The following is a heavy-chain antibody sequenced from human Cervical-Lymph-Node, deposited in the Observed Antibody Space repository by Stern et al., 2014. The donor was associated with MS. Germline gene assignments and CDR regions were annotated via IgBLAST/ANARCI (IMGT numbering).Heavy chain of an antibody. CDR3: AREAMVRGVTRSRYGMDV. CDR1: GGTFSSYA. D-gene: IGHD3-10*01. CDR2: IIPIFGTA. Sequence: QVQLVQSGAEVKKPGSSVKVSCKASGGTFSSYAISWVRQAPGQGLEWMGGIIPIFGTANYAQKFQGRVTITADESTSTAYMELSSLRSEDTAVYYCAREAMVRGVTRSRYGMDVWGQGTTVTVSS. J-gene: IGHJ6*02. V-gene: IGHV1-69*01.